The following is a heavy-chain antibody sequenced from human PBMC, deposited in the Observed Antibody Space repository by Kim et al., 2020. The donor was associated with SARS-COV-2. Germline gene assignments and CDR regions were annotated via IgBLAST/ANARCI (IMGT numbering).Heavy chain of an antibody. J-gene: IGHJ3*02. Sequence: SETLSLTCTVSGGSISSYYWSWIRQPAGKGLEWIGRIYTSGSTNYNPSLKSRVTMSVDTSKNQFSLKLSPVTAADTAGNYCAREPPVPGAAYDAFDIWG. CDR3: AREPPVPGAAYDAFDI. D-gene: IGHD3-10*01. CDR1: GGSISSYY. CDR2: IYTSGST. V-gene: IGHV4-4*07.